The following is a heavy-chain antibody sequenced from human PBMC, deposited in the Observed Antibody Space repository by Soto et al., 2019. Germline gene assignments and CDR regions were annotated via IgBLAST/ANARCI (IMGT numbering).Heavy chain of an antibody. CDR2: IYHAGSV. CDR1: VYSIASGYY. J-gene: IGHJ6*02. Sequence: ESLSLSCAVSVYSIASGYYWACLRQSPGKGLEWIGSIYHAGSVCYNPSLNSRVAVSLDTSKNHFSLKLTSVTAADTAVYYCARTFDYYGMDVWGQGTTVTVSS. V-gene: IGHV4-38-2*01. CDR3: ARTFDYYGMDV.